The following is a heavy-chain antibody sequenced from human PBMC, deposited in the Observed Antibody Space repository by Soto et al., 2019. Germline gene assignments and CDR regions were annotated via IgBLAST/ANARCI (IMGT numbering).Heavy chain of an antibody. CDR3: ASFDCSSTSCYGDYYYGMDV. V-gene: IGHV1-69*13. CDR2: IIPIFGTA. J-gene: IGHJ6*02. Sequence: GASVKVSCKASGGTFSSYAISWVRQAPGQGLEWMGGIIPIFGTANYAQKFQGRVTITADESTSTAYMELSSLRSEDTAVYYCASFDCSSTSCYGDYYYGMDVWGQGTTVTVSS. D-gene: IGHD2-2*01. CDR1: GGTFSSYA.